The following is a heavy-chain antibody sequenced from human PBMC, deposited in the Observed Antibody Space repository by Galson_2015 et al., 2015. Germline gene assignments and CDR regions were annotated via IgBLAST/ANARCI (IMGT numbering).Heavy chain of an antibody. J-gene: IGHJ6*03. Sequence: SLRLSCAASGFTFSSYAMHWVRQAPGKGLEWVAVISYDGSNKYYADSVKGRFTISRDNSKNTLYLQMNSLRAEDTAVYYCARVAAWFGELTPYYYYYYMDVWGKGTTVTVSS. D-gene: IGHD3-10*01. CDR1: GFTFSSYA. CDR2: ISYDGSNK. CDR3: ARVAAWFGELTPYYYYYYMDV. V-gene: IGHV3-30-3*01.